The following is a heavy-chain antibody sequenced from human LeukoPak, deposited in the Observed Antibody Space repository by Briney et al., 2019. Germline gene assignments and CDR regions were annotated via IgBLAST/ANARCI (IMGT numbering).Heavy chain of an antibody. CDR2: ISGSGGST. D-gene: IGHD5/OR15-5a*01. CDR1: GFPFSNYV. Sequence: GALRLSCAASGFPFSNYVMTWVRQAPGRGLEWVSAISGSGGSTYYADSVKGRFTISRDNSKSTLYLQMNSLRAEDTAVYFCVKKWTTMSTLDYWGQGSLVTVSS. CDR3: VKKWTTMSTLDY. J-gene: IGHJ4*02. V-gene: IGHV3-23*01.